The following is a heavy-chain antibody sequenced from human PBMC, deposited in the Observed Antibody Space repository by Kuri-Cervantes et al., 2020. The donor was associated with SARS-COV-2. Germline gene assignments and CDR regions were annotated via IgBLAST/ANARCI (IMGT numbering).Heavy chain of an antibody. J-gene: IGHJ3*02. CDR2: IYYSGTT. CDR1: GGSLSPYY. D-gene: IGHD6-13*01. V-gene: IGHV4-59*12. Sequence: SETLSLTCSVSGGSLSPYYWSWIRQPPGTGLEYIGYIYYSGTTSYNPSLKSRVTISVDTSKNQFSLQLTSVTAADTAVYYCARTKYNNSWYEYAFDIWGQGTMVTVSS. CDR3: ARTKYNNSWYEYAFDI.